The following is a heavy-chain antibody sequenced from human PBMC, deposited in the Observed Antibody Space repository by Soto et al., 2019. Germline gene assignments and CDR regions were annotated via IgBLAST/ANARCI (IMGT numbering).Heavy chain of an antibody. CDR1: GGTFSSYA. J-gene: IGHJ5*02. V-gene: IGHV1-69*06. D-gene: IGHD6-13*01. CDR2: IIPIFGTA. Sequence: QVQLVQSGAEVKKPGSSVKVSCKASGGTFSSYAISWVRQAPGQGLEWMGGIIPIFGTANYAQKFQGRVRITADKSTSTAYMELSSLRSEETAVYYCARAGYSSSWYGWFDPWGQGTLVTVSS. CDR3: ARAGYSSSWYGWFDP.